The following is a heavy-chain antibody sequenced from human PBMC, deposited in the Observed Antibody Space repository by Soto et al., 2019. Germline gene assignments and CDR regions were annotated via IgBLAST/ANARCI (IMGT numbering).Heavy chain of an antibody. Sequence: EVQLLESGGGLVQPGGSLRLSCAASGFTFSSYAMSWVRQAPGKGLEWVSAISGSGGSTYYAASVKGRCTISSDNSKNTLYLPRNSLRAEDTAVYYCAKDAPPDRVVPLCWGQGNLVTVSS. CDR3: AKDAPPDRVVPLC. CDR2: ISGSGGST. J-gene: IGHJ4*02. V-gene: IGHV3-23*01. D-gene: IGHD3-10*01. CDR1: GFTFSSYA.